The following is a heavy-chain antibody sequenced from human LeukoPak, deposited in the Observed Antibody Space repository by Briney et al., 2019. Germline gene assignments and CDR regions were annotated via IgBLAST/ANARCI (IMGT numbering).Heavy chain of an antibody. V-gene: IGHV4-34*01. CDR3: AKMFNADVYFEY. CDR1: GGSFSGYY. CDR2: INHSGST. D-gene: IGHD2-2*01. J-gene: IGHJ4*02. Sequence: SETLSLTCAVYGGSFSGYYWSWIRQPPGKGLEWIGEINHSGSTNYNPSLKSRVTISVDTSKNQFSLKLSSVTAADTAVYYCAKMFNADVYFEYWGQGILVTVSS.